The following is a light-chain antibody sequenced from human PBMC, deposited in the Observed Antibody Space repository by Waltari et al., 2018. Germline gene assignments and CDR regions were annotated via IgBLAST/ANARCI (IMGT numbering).Light chain of an antibody. Sequence: EIVMTQSPATLSVSPGERATLSCRASQSVSSNLAWYQQKPGQAPRLLIHGASTRATGIPARFSGSGSGTEFTHTISSLQSEDLAVYYCLQYNNWWTFGQGTKVEIK. CDR3: LQYNNWWT. CDR2: GAS. CDR1: QSVSSN. V-gene: IGKV3-15*01. J-gene: IGKJ1*01.